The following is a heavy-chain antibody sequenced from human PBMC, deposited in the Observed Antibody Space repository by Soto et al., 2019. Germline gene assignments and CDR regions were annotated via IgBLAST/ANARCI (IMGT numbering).Heavy chain of an antibody. CDR3: ARMGDVPYYYYGMDV. J-gene: IGHJ6*02. Sequence: QVQLVQSGAEVKKPGASVTVSCKASGYTFTTYGVSWVRQAPGQGLEWLGWINGYNGNAKYAENLQGRVTMTTDTSPGTAYMELRSLRSDDTAVYYCARMGDVPYYYYGMDVWGQGTTVTVSS. CDR2: INGYNGNA. D-gene: IGHD3-16*01. CDR1: GYTFTTYG. V-gene: IGHV1-18*01.